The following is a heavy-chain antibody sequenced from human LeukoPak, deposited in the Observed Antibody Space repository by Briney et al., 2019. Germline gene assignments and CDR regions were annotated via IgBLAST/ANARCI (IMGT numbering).Heavy chain of an antibody. CDR3: TRHDAVPVIGHGMGV. D-gene: IGHD3-16*02. V-gene: IGHV4-59*08. Sequence: PSETLSLTCTVSGGSIVSYYWSWIRQPPGRGLEWIGYMYYNGVTNYNPSLESRVTISVDTSNNQFSLKLSSVTAADTAVYYCTRHDAVPVIGHGMGVWGQGTTVTVSS. CDR2: MYYNGVT. J-gene: IGHJ6*02. CDR1: GGSIVSYY.